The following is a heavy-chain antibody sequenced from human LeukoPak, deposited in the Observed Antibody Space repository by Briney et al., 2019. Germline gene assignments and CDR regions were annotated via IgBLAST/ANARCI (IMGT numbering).Heavy chain of an antibody. CDR2: IIPILNVP. Sequence: SVKVSCKASGATFSDYSIIWVRQAPGQGLEWMGRIIPILNVPNYARKFEGRVAITADKSTSTAYMELSSLKSEDTAVYYCARDQPRARYFDSWGQGTLVTVSS. V-gene: IGHV1-69*04. J-gene: IGHJ4*02. CDR1: GATFSDYS. D-gene: IGHD1-14*01. CDR3: ARDQPRARYFDS.